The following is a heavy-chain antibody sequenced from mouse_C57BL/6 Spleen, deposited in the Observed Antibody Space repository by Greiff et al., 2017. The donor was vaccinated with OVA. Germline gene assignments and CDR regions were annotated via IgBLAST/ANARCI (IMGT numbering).Heavy chain of an antibody. J-gene: IGHJ2*01. CDR2: INPSNGGT. CDR3: ARKDRSTTVVPYDFDY. Sequence: VQLKQSGTELVKPGASVKLSCKASGYTFTSYWMHWVKQRPGQGLEWIGNINPSNGGTNYNEKFKSKATLTVDKSSSTAYMQLSSLTSEDSAVYDCARKDRSTTVVPYDFDYWGQGTTLTVSS. D-gene: IGHD1-1*01. V-gene: IGHV1-53*01. CDR1: GYTFTSYW.